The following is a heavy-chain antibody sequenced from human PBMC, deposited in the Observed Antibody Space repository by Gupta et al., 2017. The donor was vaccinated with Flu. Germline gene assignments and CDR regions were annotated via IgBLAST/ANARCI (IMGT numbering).Heavy chain of an antibody. CDR2: ISWDGGST. D-gene: IGHD5-18*01. J-gene: IGHJ6*02. V-gene: IGHV3-43*01. CDR1: GFTFDDYT. Sequence: EVQLVESGGVVVQPGGSLRLSCAASGFTFDDYTMHWVRQAPGKGLEWVSLISWDGGSTYYADSVKGRFTISRDNSKNSLYLQMNSLRTEDTALYYCAKGGYSYGYAPYYYYGMDVWGQGTTVTVSS. CDR3: AKGGYSYGYAPYYYYGMDV.